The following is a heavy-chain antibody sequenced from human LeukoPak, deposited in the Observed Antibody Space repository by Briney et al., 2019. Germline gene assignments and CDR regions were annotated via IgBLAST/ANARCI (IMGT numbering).Heavy chain of an antibody. D-gene: IGHD5-24*01. J-gene: IGHJ4*02. Sequence: SETLSLTCTVSGGSIRNYFWSWIRQPPGKGLESIAYFYYSDSTNYNPSLKSRLSVSVDTSRNQFSLKLSSVTAADTGVYYCARREGYNFDYWGQGTLVTVSS. CDR2: FYYSDST. CDR1: GGSIRNYF. CDR3: ARREGYNFDY. V-gene: IGHV4-59*01.